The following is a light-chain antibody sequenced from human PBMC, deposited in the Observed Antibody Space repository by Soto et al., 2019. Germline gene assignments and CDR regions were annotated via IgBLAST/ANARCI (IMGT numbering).Light chain of an antibody. CDR2: EVS. Sequence: QSALTQPASVSGSPGQSITISCTGTSSDVSGYYYVSWYQHHPGKVPKLMIYEVSNRPSGVSNRFSGSKSGNTASLTISGLQAEDEADYYCCSYAGSYTYVFGSGTKVTVL. V-gene: IGLV2-14*01. CDR3: CSYAGSYTYV. J-gene: IGLJ1*01. CDR1: SSDVSGYYY.